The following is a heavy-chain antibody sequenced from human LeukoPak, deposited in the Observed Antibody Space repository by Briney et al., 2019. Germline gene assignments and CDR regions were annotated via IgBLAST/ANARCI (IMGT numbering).Heavy chain of an antibody. Sequence: PSETLSLTCTVSGDSISSYYWGWIRRPPGKGLEWVGRIYYSGSTYSKPSLKSRVTISVDTSKNQFSLKLSSVTAAGTAVFYCARVGVTARIFDYWGQGTLVTVSS. V-gene: IGHV4-39*07. CDR2: IYYSGST. CDR3: ARVGVTARIFDY. J-gene: IGHJ4*02. D-gene: IGHD2-21*02. CDR1: GDSISSYY.